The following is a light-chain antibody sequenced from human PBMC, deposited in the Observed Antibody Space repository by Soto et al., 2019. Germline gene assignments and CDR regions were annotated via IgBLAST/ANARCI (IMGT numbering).Light chain of an antibody. CDR3: QQYGRTPWT. J-gene: IGKJ1*01. CDR1: QSVTGSY. CDR2: GAS. Sequence: EIVLTQSPGTLSLSPGERATLSCRASQSVTGSYLAWYQQRLGQAPRLLIYGASSRATGIPDRFGGSGSGTDFTLTISRLEPEDFAVYYCQQYGRTPWTFGQGTKVEIK. V-gene: IGKV3-20*01.